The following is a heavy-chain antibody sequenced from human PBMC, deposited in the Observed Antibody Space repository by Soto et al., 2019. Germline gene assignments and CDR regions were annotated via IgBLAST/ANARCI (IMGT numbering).Heavy chain of an antibody. CDR2: MNPNSGNT. V-gene: IGHV1-8*01. J-gene: IGHJ4*02. Sequence: GASVKFSCKASGYSFTSYDINWVRQATGQGLEWMGWMNPNSGNTDYGQNFQGRVTMTRDTSTRTAYMELSSLRSEDTAVYFCARSSFLIPVAEYWGQGTRVTVSS. CDR3: ARSSFLIPVAEY. CDR1: GYSFTSYD. D-gene: IGHD6-19*01.